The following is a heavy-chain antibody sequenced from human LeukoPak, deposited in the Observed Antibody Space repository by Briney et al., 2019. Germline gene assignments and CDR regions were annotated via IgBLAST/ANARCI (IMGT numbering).Heavy chain of an antibody. CDR1: GYSISSGYY. D-gene: IGHD2-2*01. V-gene: IGHV4-38-2*01. CDR2: VYYSGTT. Sequence: SETLSLTCAVSGYSISSGYYWAWIRQPPGKGLEWIGSVYYSGTTYHNPSLKSRVTILVDTSKSQFSLNLSSVTAADTAVYYCARQGYCSSVSGFNWLDPWGQGTLVIVSS. CDR3: ARQGYCSSVSGFNWLDP. J-gene: IGHJ5*02.